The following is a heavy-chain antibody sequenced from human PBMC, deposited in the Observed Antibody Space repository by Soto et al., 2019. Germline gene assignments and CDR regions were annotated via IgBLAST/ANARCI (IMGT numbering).Heavy chain of an antibody. CDR3: ATWLRMRGLGNYYYGMDV. CDR2: IMPIFGRP. CDR1: GGTFSDLA. Sequence: QVQLVQSGAEVKKPGSSMKVSCKASGGTFSDLAFSWVRQAPGQGPEWMGGIMPIFGRPDYAQQFRGRVTITADVSTGTAFLGLRRLTSEATYVYYCATWLRMRGLGNYYYGMDVWGQGTKVTVSS. D-gene: IGHD3-10*01. V-gene: IGHV1-69*12. J-gene: IGHJ6*02.